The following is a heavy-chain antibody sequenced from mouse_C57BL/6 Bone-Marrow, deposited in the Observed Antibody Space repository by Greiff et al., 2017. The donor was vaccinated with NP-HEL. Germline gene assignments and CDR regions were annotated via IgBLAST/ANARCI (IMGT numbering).Heavy chain of an antibody. CDR3: APDGYHYYYAMDY. V-gene: IGHV1-74*01. Sequence: QVQLQQPGAELVKPGASVKVSCKASGYTFTSYWMHWVKQRPGQGLEWIGRIHPSASDTTYNQKFKGKATLTVDKSSSTAYMQLSSLTSEDSAVYYCAPDGYHYYYAMDYWGQGTSVTVSS. D-gene: IGHD2-3*01. J-gene: IGHJ4*01. CDR2: IHPSASDT. CDR1: GYTFTSYW.